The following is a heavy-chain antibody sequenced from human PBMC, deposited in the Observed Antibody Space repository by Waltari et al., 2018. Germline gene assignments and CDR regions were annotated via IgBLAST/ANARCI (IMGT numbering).Heavy chain of an antibody. Sequence: EVELMKSGGSSVKRGDALVLASVASVFTFPPAWLTWVRQVPGRGLEWIGRMQSKDRGEATDFAAHVKGRFSISRDDSRNTVSLQMNNLKAEDTGIYYCTTLDAPWGGWGQGTLVTVSS. CDR2: MQSKDRGEAT. D-gene: IGHD7-27*01. CDR1: VFTFPPAW. V-gene: IGHV3-15*02. CDR3: TTLDAPWGG. J-gene: IGHJ4*02.